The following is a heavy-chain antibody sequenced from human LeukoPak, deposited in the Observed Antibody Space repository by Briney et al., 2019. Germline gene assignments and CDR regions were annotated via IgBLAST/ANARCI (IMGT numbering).Heavy chain of an antibody. CDR2: IYYSGST. D-gene: IGHD3-3*01. CDR3: ARGYNDFWSGYWMIGHWFDP. J-gene: IGHJ5*02. V-gene: IGHV4-59*01. CDR1: GGSISSYY. Sequence: SETLSLTCTVSGGSISSYYWSWIRQPPGKGLEWIGYIYYSGSTNYNPSLKRRVTISVDTSKNQFSLKLSSVTAADTAVYYCARGYNDFWSGYWMIGHWFDPWGQGTLVTVSS.